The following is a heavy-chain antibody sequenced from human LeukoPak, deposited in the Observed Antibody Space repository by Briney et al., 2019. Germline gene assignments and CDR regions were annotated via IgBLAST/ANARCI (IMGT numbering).Heavy chain of an antibody. CDR3: ARASYSYDINGWVPFDY. D-gene: IGHD3-22*01. CDR1: GNSISSGDNY. J-gene: IGHJ4*02. V-gene: IGHV4-61*02. CDR2: IYTSGST. Sequence: PSQTLSLTCTVSGNSISSGDNYWSWIRQPAGKGLGWIGRIYTSGSTNYNPSLTSRVTISGDTSKNQFSLRLSSVTAADTAVYYCARASYSYDINGWVPFDYWGQGTLVTVSS.